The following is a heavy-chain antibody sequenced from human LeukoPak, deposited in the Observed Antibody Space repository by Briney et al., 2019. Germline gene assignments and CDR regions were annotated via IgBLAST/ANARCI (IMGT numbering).Heavy chain of an antibody. CDR2: MSPNSGNT. Sequence: ASVKVSCKASGYTFTSYDINWVRQATGQGLEWMGWMSPNSGNTGYAQKFQGRVTMTRNTSISTAYMELSSLRSEDTAVYYCARNSRRYSSGWYYYWGQGTLVTVSS. CDR3: ARNSRRYSSGWYYY. CDR1: GYTFTSYD. J-gene: IGHJ4*02. V-gene: IGHV1-8*01. D-gene: IGHD6-19*01.